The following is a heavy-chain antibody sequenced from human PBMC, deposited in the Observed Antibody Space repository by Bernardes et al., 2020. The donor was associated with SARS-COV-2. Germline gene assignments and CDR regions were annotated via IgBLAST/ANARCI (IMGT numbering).Heavy chain of an antibody. CDR3: ARDLPTVTTPYYFDY. J-gene: IGHJ4*02. D-gene: IGHD4-17*01. V-gene: IGHV3-21*01. CDR1: GFTFSTYS. Sequence: GGSLRLSCAASGFTFSTYSMNWVRQAPGKGLEWVSSISSSTSFISYADSVKGRFTISRDNAKNSLYLQMNSLRADDTAVYYCARDLPTVTTPYYFDYWGQGTLVTVSS. CDR2: ISSSTSFI.